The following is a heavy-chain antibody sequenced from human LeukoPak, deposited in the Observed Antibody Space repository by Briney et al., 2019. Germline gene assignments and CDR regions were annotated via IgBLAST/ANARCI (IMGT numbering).Heavy chain of an antibody. CDR1: GGSFSGYY. V-gene: IGHV4-34*01. D-gene: IGHD6-13*01. Sequence: SETLSLTCAAYGGSFSGYYWSWIRQPPGKGLEWIGEINHSGSTNYNPSLKSRVTISVDTSKNQFSLKLSSVTAADTAVYYCARGPRGYSSSWSCYYYMDVWGKGTTVTVSS. J-gene: IGHJ6*03. CDR2: INHSGST. CDR3: ARGPRGYSSSWSCYYYMDV.